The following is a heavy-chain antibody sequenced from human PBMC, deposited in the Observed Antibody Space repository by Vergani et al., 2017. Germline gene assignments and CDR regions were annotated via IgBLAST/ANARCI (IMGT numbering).Heavy chain of an antibody. CDR2: IRSKANDYAT. J-gene: IGHJ4*02. V-gene: IGHV3-73*02. D-gene: IGHD2-21*01. Sequence: EELLVQSGGGLVQPGGSLKLSCVASGFTFSGSAIHWVRQSSGKGLEWLGRIRSKANDYATEYSVSVRGRFTISRGDSTNTAYLQLSSLGTDDTAIYFCSAQSQSCYDYWGQGTLVAVS. CDR3: SAQSQSCYDY. CDR1: GFTFSGSA.